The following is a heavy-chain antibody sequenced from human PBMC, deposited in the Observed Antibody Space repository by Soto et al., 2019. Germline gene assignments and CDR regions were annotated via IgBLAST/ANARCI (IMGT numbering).Heavy chain of an antibody. Sequence: EVHLVESGGGLVQPGGSLRLSCAASGFTFSNYKMNWVRKAPGKGLEWISYISGDSNNIYYADSLKGRFTISRDNAKKSMSLQMNSLRAEYTAVYYFPRNGGHDYWYQGTLLTVSS. V-gene: IGHV3-48*01. CDR2: ISGDSNNI. D-gene: IGHD2-8*01. CDR3: PRNGGHDY. J-gene: IGHJ4*02. CDR1: GFTFSNYK.